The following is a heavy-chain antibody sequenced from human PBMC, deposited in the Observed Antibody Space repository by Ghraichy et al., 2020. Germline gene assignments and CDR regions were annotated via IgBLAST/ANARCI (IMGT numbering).Heavy chain of an antibody. CDR2: LSGSGATT. CDR1: GFTFSSYA. V-gene: IGHV3-23*01. Sequence: SCGASGFTFSSYAMSWVRQAPGKGLEWVSSLSGSGATTYYADSVKGRFTISRDNSKNTLYLQMNSLRAEDTAVYYCAKEVRVFWSGFDFWGQGVLVTVSS. J-gene: IGHJ4*02. D-gene: IGHD3-3*01. CDR3: AKEVRVFWSGFDF.